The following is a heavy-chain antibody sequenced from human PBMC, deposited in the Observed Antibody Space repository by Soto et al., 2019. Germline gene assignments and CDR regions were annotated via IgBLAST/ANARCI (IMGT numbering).Heavy chain of an antibody. J-gene: IGHJ4*02. CDR3: ARQTSTGYPGDY. CDR1: GYTLATYT. CDR2: MSSGNGHT. V-gene: IGHV1-3*01. Sequence: ASVKVSCKASGYTLATYTIHWVGQAPGQGLEWMGWMSSGNGHTKYSQKFQGTVTFTRDTSANTAYMELSSLTSEDTAVYYCARQTSTGYPGDYWGQGTLVTVSS. D-gene: IGHD3-9*01.